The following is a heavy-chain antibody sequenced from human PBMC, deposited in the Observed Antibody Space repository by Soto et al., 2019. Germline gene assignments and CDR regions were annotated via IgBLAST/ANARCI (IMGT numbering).Heavy chain of an antibody. CDR1: GFTFSSYA. V-gene: IGHV3-23*01. D-gene: IGHD5-18*01. CDR3: AKVGIQLWSEYYFDY. CDR2: ISGSGGST. J-gene: IGHJ4*02. Sequence: PGGSLRLSCAASGFTFSSYAMSWFRQAPGKGLEWVSAISGSGGSTYYADSVKGRFTISRDNSKNTLYLQMNSLRAEDTAVYYCAKVGIQLWSEYYFDYWGQGTLVTVSS.